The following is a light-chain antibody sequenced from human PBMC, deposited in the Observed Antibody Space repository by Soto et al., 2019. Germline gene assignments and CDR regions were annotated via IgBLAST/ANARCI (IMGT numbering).Light chain of an antibody. CDR2: DVS. Sequence: QSVLTQPASVSGSPGQSITISCTGTSSDVGDYNYVSWYQQHPGKAPKLMIYDVSNRPSGVSNRFSGSKSGNTASLTISGLQAEDEADYFCSSYTISSTPLVFGGGTKLTVL. CDR3: SSYTISSTPLV. V-gene: IGLV2-14*01. J-gene: IGLJ2*01. CDR1: SSDVGDYNY.